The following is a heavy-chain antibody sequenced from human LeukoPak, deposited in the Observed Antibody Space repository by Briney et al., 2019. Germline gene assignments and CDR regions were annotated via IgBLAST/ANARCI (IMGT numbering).Heavy chain of an antibody. CDR2: IYSGGST. Sequence: PGGSLRLSCAASGFTVSSNYMSWVRQAPGKGLEWVSVIYSGGSTYYADSVKGRFTISRDNSKDTLYLQTNSLRAEDTAVYYCARESGSYFQAYMDVWGKGTTVTISS. D-gene: IGHD1-26*01. V-gene: IGHV3-53*01. CDR1: GFTVSSNY. J-gene: IGHJ6*03. CDR3: ARESGSYFQAYMDV.